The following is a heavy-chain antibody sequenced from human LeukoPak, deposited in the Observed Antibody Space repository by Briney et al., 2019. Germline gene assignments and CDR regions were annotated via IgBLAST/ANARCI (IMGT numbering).Heavy chain of an antibody. CDR3: AKAGGWTNYFDY. Sequence: TGGSLRLSCAASGFTFSSYAMTWVRQAPGKGLEWVSAISAGGGSTYYADSVKGWFTISRDNSKNTLYLQLNSLRAEDTAVYYCAKAGGWTNYFDYWGQGTLVTVSS. CDR1: GFTFSSYA. CDR2: ISAGGGST. D-gene: IGHD6-19*01. V-gene: IGHV3-23*01. J-gene: IGHJ4*02.